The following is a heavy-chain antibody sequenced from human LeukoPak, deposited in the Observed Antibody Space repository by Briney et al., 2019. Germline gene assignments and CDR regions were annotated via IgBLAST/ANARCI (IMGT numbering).Heavy chain of an antibody. Sequence: SETLSLTCAVYGGSLSDYYWDWIRQPPGKGLEWIGEINRGGNTNYNPSLESRVTVSVDTSKQQFSLKLSSVTAADTAVYYCARGRITIFGGGDWFDPWGQGTLVTVSS. V-gene: IGHV4-34*01. CDR2: INRGGNT. CDR3: ARGRITIFGGGDWFDP. J-gene: IGHJ5*02. CDR1: GGSLSDYY. D-gene: IGHD3-3*01.